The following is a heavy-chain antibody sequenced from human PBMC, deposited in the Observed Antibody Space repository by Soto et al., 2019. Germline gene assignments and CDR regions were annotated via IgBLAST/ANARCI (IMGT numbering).Heavy chain of an antibody. CDR2: ISATGGST. V-gene: IGHV3-23*01. CDR3: AKDRLAGNFDY. Sequence: GLEWVATISATGGSTYYADSVKGRFTISRDNSKNTLYLQMNGLRVEDTAVYYCAKDRLAGNFDYWGQGTQVTVSS. J-gene: IGHJ4*02.